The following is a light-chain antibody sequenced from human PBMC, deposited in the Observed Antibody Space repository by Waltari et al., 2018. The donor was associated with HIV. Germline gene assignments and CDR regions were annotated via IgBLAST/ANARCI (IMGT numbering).Light chain of an antibody. CDR1: SSNIGRNR. CDR2: GDD. V-gene: IGLV1-44*01. J-gene: IGLJ1*01. Sequence: QSVLTQPPSASGTPGQRVTISCSGSSSNIGRNRVNWYQQLPGTAPKLLIYGDDQRPSGVPDRFSGSKSGTSASLAISGPQSEDEAVYFCAAWDDSLNGYVFGAGTKVTVL. CDR3: AAWDDSLNGYV.